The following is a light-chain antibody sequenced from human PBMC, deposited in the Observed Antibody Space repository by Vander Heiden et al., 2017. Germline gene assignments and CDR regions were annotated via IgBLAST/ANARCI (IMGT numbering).Light chain of an antibody. J-gene: IGLJ3*02. V-gene: IGLV1-44*01. Sequence: QSVLTPPPSASGTPGPRVTSSCSGSSSNIGSRTVNWYQHLPGTAPKLLIYSNNQRPSGVPDRISASKSGTSASLAVSGLQSEDEADYYCSAWDNSLNAWVFGGGTKLTVL. CDR2: SNN. CDR3: SAWDNSLNAWV. CDR1: SSNIGSRT.